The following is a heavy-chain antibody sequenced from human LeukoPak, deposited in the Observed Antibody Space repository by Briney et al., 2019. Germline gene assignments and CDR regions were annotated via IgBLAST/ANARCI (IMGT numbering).Heavy chain of an antibody. CDR2: IYYSGST. Sequence: SETLSLTCTVSGGSISSYYWSWIRQPPGKGLEWIGYIYYSGSTNYNPSLKSRVTISVDTSRNQFSLKLSSVTAADTAAYYCARGSGSYYSYYYYYMDVWGKGTTVTISS. CDR3: ARGSGSYYSYYYYYMDV. D-gene: IGHD3-10*01. J-gene: IGHJ6*03. V-gene: IGHV4-59*01. CDR1: GGSISSYY.